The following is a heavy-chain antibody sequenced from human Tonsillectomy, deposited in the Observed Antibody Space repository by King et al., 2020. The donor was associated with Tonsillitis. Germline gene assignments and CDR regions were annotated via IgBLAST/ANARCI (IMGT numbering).Heavy chain of an antibody. J-gene: IGHJ5*02. CDR1: GFTFTNHA. D-gene: IGHD6-13*01. CDR3: ARDEAAAPWWWFDP. V-gene: IGHV3-23*04. Sequence: VQLVESGGGLVQPGGSLRLSCTASGFTFTNHAMNWVRQAPGKGLEWVSGITGSGGSTYYADSVKGRFTISRDNSKNTLYLQMNNLRAEDSAMFYCARDEAAAPWWWFDPWGQGILVTVSS. CDR2: ITGSGGST.